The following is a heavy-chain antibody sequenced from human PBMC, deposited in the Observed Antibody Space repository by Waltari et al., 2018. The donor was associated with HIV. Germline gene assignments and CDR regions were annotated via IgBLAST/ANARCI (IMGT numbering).Heavy chain of an antibody. CDR3: ARGGCVNGVCYRGLLDS. CDR1: GGSISNYW. J-gene: IGHJ4*02. V-gene: IGHV4-59*01. Sequence: QVQLQESGPGLVKPSGTLSLTCTVSGGSISNYWWRLIRPPPGEGLEWVGCVAYSGSTDYNPSLKSRVTISVDTSKNQFSLKLSSVTAADTAVYYCARGGCVNGVCYRGLLDSWGQGTLVTVSS. CDR2: VAYSGST. D-gene: IGHD2-8*01.